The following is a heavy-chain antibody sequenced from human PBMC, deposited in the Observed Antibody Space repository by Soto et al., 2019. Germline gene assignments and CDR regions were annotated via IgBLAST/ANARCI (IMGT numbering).Heavy chain of an antibody. CDR1: GFTFSRDG. J-gene: IGHJ4*02. CDR2: ITDNGGST. V-gene: IGHV3-23*01. Sequence: GGSLRLSCAASGFTFSRDGMSWVRQAPGKGLEWVSLITDNGGSTYYADSVKGRFTISRDNTKNTLFLQMNSLRAEDTAVYYCAKEPATTTAFDYWGQGALVTVSS. D-gene: IGHD4-17*01. CDR3: AKEPATTTAFDY.